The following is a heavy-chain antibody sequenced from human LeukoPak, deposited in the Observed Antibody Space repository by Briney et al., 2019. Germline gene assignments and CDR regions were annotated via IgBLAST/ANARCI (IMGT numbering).Heavy chain of an antibody. Sequence: SGGSLRLSCAASGFTFSSYWMHWVRQAPGKGLVWVSRINSDGSSTIYADSVKGRFTISRDNAKNTLYLQMNSLRAGDTAVYYCARGRITMVQGVIITSYYFDYWGQGTLVTVSS. CDR1: GFTFSSYW. CDR2: INSDGSST. CDR3: ARGRITMVQGVIITSYYFDY. J-gene: IGHJ4*02. D-gene: IGHD3-10*01. V-gene: IGHV3-74*01.